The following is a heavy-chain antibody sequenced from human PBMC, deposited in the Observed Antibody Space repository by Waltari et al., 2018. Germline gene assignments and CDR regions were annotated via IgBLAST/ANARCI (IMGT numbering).Heavy chain of an antibody. CDR2: IKEDGSEK. CDR3: ASHYG. J-gene: IGHJ4*02. D-gene: IGHD4-17*01. CDR1: GFTLSHYW. Sequence: EVQLVESGGGLVQPGGSLRLSCVASGFTLSHYWMNWIRQAPGKGVEWVANIKEDGSEKYYVDSVKGRFTISRDDAKNSLYLQMNSLRAEDTAIYYCASHYGGGQGTLVTVSS. V-gene: IGHV3-7*03.